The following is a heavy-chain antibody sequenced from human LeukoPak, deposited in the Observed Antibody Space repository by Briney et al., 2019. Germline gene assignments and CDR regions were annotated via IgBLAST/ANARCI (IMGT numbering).Heavy chain of an antibody. D-gene: IGHD3-10*01. CDR1: GFTFSSYA. V-gene: IGHV3-30*04. Sequence: GGSLRLSCAASGFTFSSYAMHWVRQAPGKGLEWVAVISYDGSNKYYADSVKGRFTIYRDNSKNTLYLQMNSLRAEDTAVYYCARAHTMVRGVNFDYWGQGTLVTVSS. CDR3: ARAHTMVRGVNFDY. J-gene: IGHJ4*02. CDR2: ISYDGSNK.